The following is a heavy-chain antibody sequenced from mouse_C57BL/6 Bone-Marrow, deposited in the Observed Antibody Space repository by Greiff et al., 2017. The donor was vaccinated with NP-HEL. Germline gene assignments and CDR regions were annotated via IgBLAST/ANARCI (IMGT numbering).Heavy chain of an antibody. V-gene: IGHV1-9*01. Sequence: VKLVESGAELMKPGASVKLSCKATGYTFTGYWIEWVKQRPGHGLEWIGEILPGSGSTNYNEKFKGKATFTADTSSNTAYMQLSSLTTEDSAIYYCTKSFYYYGSSYAMDYWGQGTSVTVSS. J-gene: IGHJ4*01. CDR1: GYTFTGYW. CDR3: TKSFYYYGSSYAMDY. CDR2: ILPGSGST. D-gene: IGHD1-1*01.